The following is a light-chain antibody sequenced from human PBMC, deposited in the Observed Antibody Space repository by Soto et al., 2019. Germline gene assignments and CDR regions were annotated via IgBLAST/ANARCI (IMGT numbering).Light chain of an antibody. CDR2: EAS. V-gene: IGKV3-15*01. CDR1: HSVNGN. Sequence: EIVMTQSPATLSVSPGGRATLSCRASHSVNGNLAWYQQKPGQAPRLLIYEASTRATGIPARFSGSGSGTYFTLTISSLQSEDFAVYYCKQYKDWTPITFGGGTQVEMK. CDR3: KQYKDWTPIT. J-gene: IGKJ4*01.